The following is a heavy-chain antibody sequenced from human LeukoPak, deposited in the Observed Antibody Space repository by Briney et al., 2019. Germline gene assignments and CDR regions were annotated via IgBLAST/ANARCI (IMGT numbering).Heavy chain of an antibody. J-gene: IGHJ5*02. CDR3: ASSPMVEQLSWFDP. V-gene: IGHV4-34*01. CDR2: INHSGST. D-gene: IGHD5-24*01. Sequence: SETLSLTCAVYGGSFSGYYWSWIRQPPGKGLEWIGEINHSGSTNYNPSLKSRVTISVDTSKNQFSLKLSSVTAADTAVYYCASSPMVEQLSWFDPWGQGTLVTVSS. CDR1: GGSFSGYY.